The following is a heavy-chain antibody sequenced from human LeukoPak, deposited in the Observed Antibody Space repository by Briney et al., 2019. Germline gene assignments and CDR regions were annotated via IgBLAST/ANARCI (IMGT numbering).Heavy chain of an antibody. J-gene: IGHJ5*02. CDR1: GGSISSYY. V-gene: IGHV4-59*01. CDR3: AREPGFDSSGYLNWFDP. CDR2: ISYSGST. D-gene: IGHD3-22*01. Sequence: WETLSLTCTVSGGSISSYYWSWIRQPPGKGLEWIACISYSGSTKYNPSLKSRVTISVDTSTNQLSLKLSSVTAADTAVYYCAREPGFDSSGYLNWFDPWGQGTLVTVSS.